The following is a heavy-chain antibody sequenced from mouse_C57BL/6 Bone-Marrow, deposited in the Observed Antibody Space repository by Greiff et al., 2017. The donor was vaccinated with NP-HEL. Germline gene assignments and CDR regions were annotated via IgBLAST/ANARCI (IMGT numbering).Heavy chain of an antibody. CDR3: ARRYYGRSSYYFDY. J-gene: IGHJ2*01. V-gene: IGHV1-69*01. D-gene: IGHD1-1*01. CDR1: GYTFTSYW. Sequence: QVQLQQPGAELVMPGASVKLSCKASGYTFTSYWMHWVKQRPGQGLEWIGEIDPSDSYTNYNQKFKGKSTLTVDKSSSTAYMQLSSLTSEDSAVYYCARRYYGRSSYYFDYWGQGTTLTVSS. CDR2: IDPSDSYT.